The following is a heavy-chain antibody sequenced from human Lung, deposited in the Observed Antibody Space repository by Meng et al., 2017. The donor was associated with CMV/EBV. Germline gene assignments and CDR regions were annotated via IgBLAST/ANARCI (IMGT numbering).Heavy chain of an antibody. J-gene: IGHJ3*01. V-gene: IGHV3-66*02. CDR1: GFTVSSNY. D-gene: IGHD6-25*01. Sequence: GESXKISXAVSGFTVSSNYMSWVRQALGKGLEWVSVIYTGGITYYADSVKGRFTISRDNTKNTLYLQMNSLRADDTAVYYCAAEGENSGDETRDAFDLWGQGXMVTVSS. CDR2: IYTGGIT. CDR3: AAEGENSGDETRDAFDL.